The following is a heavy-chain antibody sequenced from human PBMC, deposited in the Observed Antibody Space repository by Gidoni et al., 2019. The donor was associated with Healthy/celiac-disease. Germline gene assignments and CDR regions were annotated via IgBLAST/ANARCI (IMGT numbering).Heavy chain of an antibody. CDR1: GGSFSGYY. D-gene: IGHD3-3*01. V-gene: IGHV4-34*01. CDR3: ARGGGPGVPFPGAFDI. CDR2: INHSGST. J-gene: IGHJ3*02. Sequence: QVQLQQWGAGLLKPSETLSLTCAVYGGSFSGYYWSWIRQPPGKGLEWIGEINHSGSTNYNPSLKSRVTISVDTSKNQFSLKLSSVTAADTAVYYCARGGGPGVPFPGAFDIWGQGTMVTVSS.